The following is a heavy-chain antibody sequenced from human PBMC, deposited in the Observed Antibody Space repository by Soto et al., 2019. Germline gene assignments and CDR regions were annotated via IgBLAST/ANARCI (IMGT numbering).Heavy chain of an antibody. CDR3: ARIRYFQFGFDY. Sequence: QVTLKESGPVLVNPTETLTLTCTVSGFSLSNARMGVSWIRQPPGKALEWLAHIFSNDEKSYSTSLKSRLTISKDTSKSQVVLTMTNMDPVDTATYYCARIRYFQFGFDYWGQGTLVTVSS. J-gene: IGHJ4*02. CDR2: IFSNDEK. CDR1: GFSLSNARMG. V-gene: IGHV2-26*01. D-gene: IGHD3-10*01.